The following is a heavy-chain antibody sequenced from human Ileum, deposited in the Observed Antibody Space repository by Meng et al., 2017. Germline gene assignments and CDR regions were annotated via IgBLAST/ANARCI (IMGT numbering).Heavy chain of an antibody. V-gene: IGHV4-61*01. D-gene: IGHD3-22*01. CDR1: GGSVNTGSYY. CDR2: MYFSGST. CDR3: ARGHYDKYFDS. Sequence: QVQLRGSGPGLVRPSETLSLTCTISGGSVNTGSYYWSWIRQPPGKGLEWIGYMYFSGSTKYNASLKSRVSISVDTSKKQFSLNLTSVTAADTAVYYCARGHYDKYFDSWGQGTLVTVSS. J-gene: IGHJ4*02.